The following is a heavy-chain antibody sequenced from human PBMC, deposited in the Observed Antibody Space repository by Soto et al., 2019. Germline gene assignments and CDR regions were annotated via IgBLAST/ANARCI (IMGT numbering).Heavy chain of an antibody. V-gene: IGHV3-43D*04. D-gene: IGHD6-13*01. Sequence: PGGSLRLSCAASGFTFDDYAMHWVRQAPGKGLEWVSLISWDGGSTYYADSVKGRFTISRDNSKNSLYLQMNSLRAEDTALYYCAKDKGKGHLRVYYGMDVWGQGTTVTVSS. J-gene: IGHJ6*02. CDR3: AKDKGKGHLRVYYGMDV. CDR1: GFTFDDYA. CDR2: ISWDGGST.